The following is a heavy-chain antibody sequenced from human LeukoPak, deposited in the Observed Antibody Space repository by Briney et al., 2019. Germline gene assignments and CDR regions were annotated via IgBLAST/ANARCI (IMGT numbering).Heavy chain of an antibody. Sequence: SVKVSCKASGGTFSSYAISWVRQAPGQGLEWMGGIIPIFGSANYAQKFQGRVTITTDESTSTAYMELSSLRSEDTAVYYCARVVVIESYYYYYMDVWGKGTTVTVSS. D-gene: IGHD3-22*01. CDR2: IIPIFGSA. V-gene: IGHV1-69*05. J-gene: IGHJ6*03. CDR1: GGTFSSYA. CDR3: ARVVVIESYYYYYMDV.